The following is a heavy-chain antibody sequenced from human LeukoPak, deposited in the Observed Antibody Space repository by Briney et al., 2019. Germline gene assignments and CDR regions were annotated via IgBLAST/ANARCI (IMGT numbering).Heavy chain of an antibody. Sequence: GGPLRLSCAASGFTVSSNYMSWVRQAPGKGLEWVSVIYRGGSTYYADSVKGRFTISRDNSKNTLYLQMNSLRAEDTAVYYCARPRGGYYDSSGLDAFDIWGQGTMVTVSS. V-gene: IGHV3-66*02. D-gene: IGHD3-22*01. CDR2: IYRGGST. CDR3: ARPRGGYYDSSGLDAFDI. J-gene: IGHJ3*02. CDR1: GFTVSSNY.